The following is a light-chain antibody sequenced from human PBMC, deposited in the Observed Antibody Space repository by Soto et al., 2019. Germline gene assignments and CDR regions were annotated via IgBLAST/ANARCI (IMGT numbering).Light chain of an antibody. Sequence: DIQMTQSQSSLSASVGDRVTITCQASQEISNYLNWYQQKPGKAPKLLIYDASNLETGVPSRFSGSGSGTNFTFTISSLQPEDIATYYCQQYDNLPRTFGQGTKVEIK. J-gene: IGKJ1*01. CDR1: QEISNY. CDR3: QQYDNLPRT. V-gene: IGKV1-33*01. CDR2: DAS.